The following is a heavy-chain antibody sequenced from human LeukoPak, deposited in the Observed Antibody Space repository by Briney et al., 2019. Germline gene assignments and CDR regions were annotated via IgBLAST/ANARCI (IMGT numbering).Heavy chain of an antibody. J-gene: IGHJ4*02. CDR3: ARSYYYDSSGYCPGY. D-gene: IGHD3-22*01. V-gene: IGHV1-46*01. Sequence: ASVKVSCKASGYTFTSYYMHWVRQAPGQGLEWMGIINPSGGSTSYAQKFQGRVTMTRDTSTSTVYMELSSLRSGDTAVYYCARSYYYDSSGYCPGYWGQGTLVTVSS. CDR1: GYTFTSYY. CDR2: INPSGGST.